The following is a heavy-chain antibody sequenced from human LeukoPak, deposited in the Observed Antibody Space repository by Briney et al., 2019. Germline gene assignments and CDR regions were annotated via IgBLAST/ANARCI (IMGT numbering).Heavy chain of an antibody. CDR2: MYYSVNT. CDR3: AGGRNWYRILDY. D-gene: IGHD6-13*01. CDR1: GASISSSY. V-gene: IGHV4-59*08. J-gene: IGHJ4*02. Sequence: SETLSLTCTVSGASISSSYWSWIRQPPGKGLEWIGYMYYSVNTKFNPALQSRVTISHDTSRSQFSLRLSSVTAADSAIYYCAGGRNWYRILDYWGPGTRVTVSS.